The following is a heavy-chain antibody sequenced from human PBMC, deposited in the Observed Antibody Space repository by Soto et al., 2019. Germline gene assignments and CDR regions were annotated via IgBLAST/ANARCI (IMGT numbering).Heavy chain of an antibody. D-gene: IGHD6-19*01. CDR2: ISYDGSNK. V-gene: IGHV3-30*18. CDR3: AKDRAVAGTIWYYYYGMDV. Sequence: QVQLVESGGGVVQPGRSLRLSCAASGFTFSNYGMHWVRQAPGKGLEWVAVISYDGSNKHYADSVKGRFTISRDNSKNTLYLQMNSLRAEDTAVYYCAKDRAVAGTIWYYYYGMDVWGQGTKVTVSS. CDR1: GFTFSNYG. J-gene: IGHJ6*02.